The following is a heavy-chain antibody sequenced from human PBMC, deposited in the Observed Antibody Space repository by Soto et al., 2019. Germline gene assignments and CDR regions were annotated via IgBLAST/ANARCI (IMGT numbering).Heavy chain of an antibody. CDR1: GFTFTSSA. D-gene: IGHD6-13*01. Sequence: SVKVSCKASGFTFTSSAVQWVRQARGQRLEWIGWIVVGSGNTNYAQKFQERVTITRDMSTSTAYMELSSLRSEDTAVYYCAADDRYSSSWPPRFGMDVWGQGTTVTVSS. CDR3: AADDRYSSSWPPRFGMDV. V-gene: IGHV1-58*01. CDR2: IVVGSGNT. J-gene: IGHJ6*02.